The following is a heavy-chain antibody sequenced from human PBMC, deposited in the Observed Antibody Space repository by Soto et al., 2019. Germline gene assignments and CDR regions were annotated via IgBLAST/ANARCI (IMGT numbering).Heavy chain of an antibody. CDR2: IIPILGIA. CDR1: GGTFSSYT. J-gene: IGHJ6*03. D-gene: IGHD5-12*01. CDR3: ARDAEDIVATNYYYYMDV. Sequence: ASVKVSCKASGGTFSSYTISWVRQAPGQGLEWMGRIIPILGIANYAQKFQGRVTITADKSTSTAYMELSSLRSEDTAVYYCARDAEDIVATNYYYYMDVWGKGTTVTVSS. V-gene: IGHV1-69*04.